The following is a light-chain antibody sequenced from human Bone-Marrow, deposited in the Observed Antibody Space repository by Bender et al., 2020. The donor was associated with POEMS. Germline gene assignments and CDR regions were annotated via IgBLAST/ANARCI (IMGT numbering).Light chain of an antibody. J-gene: IGLJ3*02. Sequence: QSALTQPASVSGSPGQSITISCTGTSSDVGSYNRVSWYQQHPGKAPKLMIYDVSQRPSGISNRFSGSKSGTSASLAISGLQSEDEADYYCAVWDDSLNGWVFGGGTKLTVL. V-gene: IGLV2-14*02. CDR3: AVWDDSLNGWV. CDR2: DVS. CDR1: SSDVGSYNR.